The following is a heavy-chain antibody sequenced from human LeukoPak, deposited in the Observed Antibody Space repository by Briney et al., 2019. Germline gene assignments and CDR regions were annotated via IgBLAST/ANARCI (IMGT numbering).Heavy chain of an antibody. Sequence: SETLSLTCTVSGGSISSYYWSWIRQPPGKGLGWIGYIYYIGSTNNNPSLQSRVTISLDTSKNQFSLKLSSLAAADTAVYYCARQGYYESSGYYDYYYYYMDVWGKGTTVTVSS. V-gene: IGHV4-59*08. CDR2: IYYIGST. D-gene: IGHD3-22*01. CDR1: GGSISSYY. J-gene: IGHJ6*03. CDR3: ARQGYYESSGYYDYYYYYMDV.